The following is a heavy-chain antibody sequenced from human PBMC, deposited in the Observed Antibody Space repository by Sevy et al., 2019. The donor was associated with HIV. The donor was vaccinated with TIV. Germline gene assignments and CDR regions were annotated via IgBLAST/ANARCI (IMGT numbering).Heavy chain of an antibody. V-gene: IGHV4-39*01. CDR2: IYYSGST. CDR1: GGSISSSSYY. CDR3: ARRPFGGVIVPFDY. J-gene: IGHJ4*02. D-gene: IGHD3-16*02. Sequence: KQSQTLSLTCTVSGGSISSSSYYWGWIRQPPGKGLEWIGSIYYSGSTYYNASLKSRVTISVDTSKNQFSLKLSSVTAADTAVYYCARRPFGGVIVPFDYWGQGTLVTVSS.